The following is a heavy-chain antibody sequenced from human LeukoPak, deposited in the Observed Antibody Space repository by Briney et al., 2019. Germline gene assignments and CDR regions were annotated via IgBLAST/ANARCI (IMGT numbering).Heavy chain of an antibody. CDR2: IYYSGST. D-gene: IGHD5-12*01. CDR1: GGSISSYY. V-gene: IGHV4-59*01. CDR3: ARDGYDGMDY. J-gene: IGHJ4*02. Sequence: SETLSLTCTVSGGSISSYYWSWIRQPPGKGLEWIGYIYYSGSTNYNPSLKSRVTISVDTSKNQFSLKLSSVTAADTAVYYCARDGYDGMDYWGQGNLVTVSS.